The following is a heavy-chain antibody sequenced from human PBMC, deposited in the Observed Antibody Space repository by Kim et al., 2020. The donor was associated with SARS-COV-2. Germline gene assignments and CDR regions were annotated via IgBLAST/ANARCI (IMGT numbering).Heavy chain of an antibody. J-gene: IGHJ6*02. Sequence: DAVKGRFNITRSDSENTVYLQMNSMRAEDAAVYYCAKVEYYHYPYYYGMDVWGQGTTVTVSS. V-gene: IGHV3-30*02. CDR3: AKVEYYHYPYYYGMDV. D-gene: IGHD1-26*01.